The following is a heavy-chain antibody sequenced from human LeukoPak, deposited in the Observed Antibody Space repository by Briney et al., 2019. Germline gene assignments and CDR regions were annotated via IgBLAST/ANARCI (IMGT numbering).Heavy chain of an antibody. Sequence: SETLSLTCAVYGGSFSGYYWSWIRQPPGKGLEWIGEINHSGSTNYNPSLKSRVTISVDTSKNQFSLKLSSVTAADTAVYYCARCWSHLDYWGQGTLVTVSS. J-gene: IGHJ4*02. CDR1: GGSFSGYY. V-gene: IGHV4-34*01. CDR2: INHSGST. D-gene: IGHD6-13*01. CDR3: ARCWSHLDY.